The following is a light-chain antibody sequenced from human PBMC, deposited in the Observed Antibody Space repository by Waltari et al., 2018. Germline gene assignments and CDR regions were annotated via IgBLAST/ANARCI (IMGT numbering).Light chain of an antibody. Sequence: DIQMAQSPSSLSASVGDRVTITCRASQGIYNYLAWYQQKPGKVPRLLIYAASSLPGCLSSRFSGSGSCTDFTLTISSLQPEDVATYYCQKYDSAPLTFGGGTKVEIK. CDR1: QGIYNY. J-gene: IGKJ4*02. CDR2: AAS. CDR3: QKYDSAPLT. V-gene: IGKV1-27*01.